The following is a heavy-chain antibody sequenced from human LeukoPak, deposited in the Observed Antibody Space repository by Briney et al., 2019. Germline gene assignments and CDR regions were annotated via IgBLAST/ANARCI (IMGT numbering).Heavy chain of an antibody. Sequence: SLGVLRLSCAASGFTFSSYWMSWVRQAPGKGLEWVANIKQDGSGKYYVDSVKGRFTISRDNAKNSLYLQMNSLRAEDTAVYYCARDVNYYGMDVWGKGTTVTVSS. CDR3: ARDVNYYGMDV. CDR1: GFTFSSYW. V-gene: IGHV3-7*03. J-gene: IGHJ6*04. CDR2: IKQDGSGK.